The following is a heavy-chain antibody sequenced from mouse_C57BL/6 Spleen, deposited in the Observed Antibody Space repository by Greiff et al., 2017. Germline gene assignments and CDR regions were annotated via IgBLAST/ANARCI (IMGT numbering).Heavy chain of an antibody. Sequence: QVQLQQSGAELVRPGASVTLSCKASGYTFTDYEMHWVKQTPVHGLEWIGAIDPETGGTAYNQKFKGKAILTADKSSSTAYMELRSLTSEDSAVYYCTKSHSRFRAMDYWGQGTSVTVSS. D-gene: IGHD2-12*01. CDR1: GYTFTDYE. CDR2: IDPETGGT. V-gene: IGHV1-15*01. CDR3: TKSHSRFRAMDY. J-gene: IGHJ4*01.